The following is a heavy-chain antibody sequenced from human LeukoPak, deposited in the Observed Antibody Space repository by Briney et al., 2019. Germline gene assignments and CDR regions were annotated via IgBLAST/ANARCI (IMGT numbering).Heavy chain of an antibody. CDR3: ARHGRRVRWFDP. Sequence: SETLSLTCTVSGGPISSYYWSWIRQPPGKGLEWVGYIYYSGSTNYNPSLKSRVTISVDTSKKQFFLKLSSVTAADTAVYYCARHGRRVRWFDPWGQGTLVTVSS. J-gene: IGHJ5*02. CDR2: IYYSGST. D-gene: IGHD3-10*02. CDR1: GGPISSYY. V-gene: IGHV4-59*08.